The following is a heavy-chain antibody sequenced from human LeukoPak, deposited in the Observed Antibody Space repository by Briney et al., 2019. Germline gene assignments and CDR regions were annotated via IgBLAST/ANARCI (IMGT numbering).Heavy chain of an antibody. CDR2: IYSGGST. CDR3: IRDFRSADL. CDR1: GFTVSSNY. Sequence: GGSLRLSCAASGFTVSSNYMSWVRQAPGKGLEWVSLIYSGGSTYYADSVKGRFTISRDNAKNTVYLEMNSLSVEDTATYYCIRDFRSADLWGQGTLVTVTS. J-gene: IGHJ5*02. V-gene: IGHV3-53*01.